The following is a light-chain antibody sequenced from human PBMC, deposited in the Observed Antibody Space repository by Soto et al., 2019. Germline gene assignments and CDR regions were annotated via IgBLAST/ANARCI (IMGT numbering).Light chain of an antibody. V-gene: IGKV2-28*01. J-gene: IGKJ1*01. CDR2: LGS. CDR3: MQALQGPPT. Sequence: DIVVTQSPLSLPVTPGEPASISCSSSQILLHSNGYNYLDWYLQKPGQSPQLLIYLGSNRASGVPDRFSGSGLGTDFTLKIIRVEAEDVGVYYCMQALQGPPTFGQGTKVDI. CDR1: QILLHSNGYNY.